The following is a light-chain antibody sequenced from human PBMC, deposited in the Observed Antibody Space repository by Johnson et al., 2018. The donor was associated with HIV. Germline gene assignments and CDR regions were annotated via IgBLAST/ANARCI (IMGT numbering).Light chain of an antibody. J-gene: IGLJ1*01. CDR3: ATWDSSLTTGGV. CDR2: ENN. Sequence: QSLLTQPPSVSAAPGQKVTISCSGSSSNIGNNYVSWYQQLPGTAPKLLIYENNKRPSGIPDRFSGSKSGTSATLGITGLQTGDEADYYCATWDSSLTTGGVFGSGTKFTVL. V-gene: IGLV1-51*02. CDR1: SSNIGNNY.